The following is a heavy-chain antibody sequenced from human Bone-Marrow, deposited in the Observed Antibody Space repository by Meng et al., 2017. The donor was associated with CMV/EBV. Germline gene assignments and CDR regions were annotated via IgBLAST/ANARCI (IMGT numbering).Heavy chain of an antibody. CDR2: ISYDGSTK. V-gene: IGHV3-30*01. D-gene: IGHD3-3*01. Sequence: GGSLRLSCSASGFIFGDHAMHWVRQAPGKGLEWVAVISYDGSTKYFADSVKGRFTIYRDNSKNTLYLQMNSLRAEDTAVYYCARGPTYYDFWSGEPIDYWGQGTLVTVSS. CDR1: GFIFGDHA. CDR3: ARGPTYYDFWSGEPIDY. J-gene: IGHJ4*02.